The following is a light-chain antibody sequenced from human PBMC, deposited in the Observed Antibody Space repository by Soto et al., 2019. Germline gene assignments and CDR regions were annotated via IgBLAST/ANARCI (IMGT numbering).Light chain of an antibody. CDR2: DVS. CDR1: SIVVGGYNC. J-gene: IGLJ1*01. V-gene: IGLV2-14*01. CDR3: SSYTSSSFYV. Sequence: QSALTQPASVSGSPGQSITISCTGTSIVVGGYNCVSWYQQHPGKAPKLMIYDVSNRPSGVSNRFSGSKSGNTASLTISGLQAEDEADYYCSSYTSSSFYVFGTGTKLTVL.